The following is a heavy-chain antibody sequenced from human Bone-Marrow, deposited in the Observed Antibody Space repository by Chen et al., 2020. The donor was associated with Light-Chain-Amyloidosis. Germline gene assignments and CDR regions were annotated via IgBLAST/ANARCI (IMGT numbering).Heavy chain of an antibody. J-gene: IGHJ4*02. CDR3: ARRRDGYNFDY. CDR1: GYTFPNYW. V-gene: IGHV5-51*01. Sequence: EVQLEQSGPEVKKPGESLKISCTGSGYTFPNYWIGWVRQMPGKGLEWMGVIYPDDSDARYSPSFEGQVTISADKSITTAYLQWRSLKASDAAMYYWARRRDGYNFDYWGQGTLVTVSS. CDR2: IYPDDSDA. D-gene: IGHD5-12*01.